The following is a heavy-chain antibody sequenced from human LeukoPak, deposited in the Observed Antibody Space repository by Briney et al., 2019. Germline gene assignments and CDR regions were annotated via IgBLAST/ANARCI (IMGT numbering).Heavy chain of an antibody. CDR2: ISYSGSP. D-gene: IGHD5-18*01. Sequence: PSETLSLTCTVSGASISSGGYYWSWIRQHPGKGLEWIGYISYSGSPYYNPSLKSRVTISVDTSRNQFSLKLSSVTAADTAVYYCARAGVGYSYGFDYWGQGTLVTVSS. CDR1: GASISSGGYY. J-gene: IGHJ4*02. CDR3: ARAGVGYSYGFDY. V-gene: IGHV4-31*03.